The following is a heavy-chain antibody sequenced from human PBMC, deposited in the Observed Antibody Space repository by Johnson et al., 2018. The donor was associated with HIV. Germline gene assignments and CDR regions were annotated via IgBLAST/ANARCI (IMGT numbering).Heavy chain of an antibody. V-gene: IGHV3-53*02. Sequence: VRLVETGGGLIQPGGSLRLSCAASGFTVSSNYMSWVRQAPGKGLEWVSVIYSGGSTYYADSVKGRFTISRDNSKNTLYLHMNSLRAEDTAVYYCARALGLEVCAFDIWGQGTMVTVSS. CDR1: GFTVSSNY. CDR2: IYSGGST. CDR3: ARALGLEVCAFDI. D-gene: IGHD2-8*01. J-gene: IGHJ3*02.